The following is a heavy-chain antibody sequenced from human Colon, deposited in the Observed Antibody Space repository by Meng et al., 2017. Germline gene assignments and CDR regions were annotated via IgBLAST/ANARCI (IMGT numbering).Heavy chain of an antibody. Sequence: QLPLQQWGPGLLKPSETLTCTSAINAGPFSGYYWTWIRQAPGKGVEWFGEINHSGDTHYNPSLKSRVSMSFDTSKKQFSLHLSSVTAADTAVYYCSSLLTLDYWGPGTLVTVSS. CDR2: INHSGDT. J-gene: IGHJ4*02. CDR1: AGPFSGYY. V-gene: IGHV4-34*02. CDR3: SSLLTLDY. D-gene: IGHD2-15*01.